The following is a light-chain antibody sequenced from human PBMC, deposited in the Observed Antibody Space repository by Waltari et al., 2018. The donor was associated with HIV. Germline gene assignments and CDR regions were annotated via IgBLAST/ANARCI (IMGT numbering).Light chain of an antibody. J-gene: IGLJ3*02. Sequence: HSALTQPASVSGSPGQSLTISRSGPTSDLRSLNFVSWYQPSPGRPPKLIIFEVSSRPSGISERFSGSKSGDTASLTISALRTEDEADYFCSAYSPRGFVVLGGGTKVTVL. V-gene: IGLV2-14*01. CDR2: EVS. CDR3: SAYSPRGFVV. CDR1: TSDLRSLNF.